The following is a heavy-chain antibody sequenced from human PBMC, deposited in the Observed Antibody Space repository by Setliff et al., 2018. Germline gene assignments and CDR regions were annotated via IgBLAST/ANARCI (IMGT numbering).Heavy chain of an antibody. D-gene: IGHD6-13*01. V-gene: IGHV3-23*01. J-gene: IGHJ4*02. CDR2: ISPIGDST. CDR1: GFTFSGEA. Sequence: GGSLRLSCAASGFTFSGEARRWVRQSPGKGLEWVSAISPIGDSTYDLDSVTGRFTIARDNSKNTRYLQMNSLRAEDTAMYYCAKDDLGFAAAGTNVVFNYWGQGTLVTVSS. CDR3: AKDDLGFAAAGTNVVFNY.